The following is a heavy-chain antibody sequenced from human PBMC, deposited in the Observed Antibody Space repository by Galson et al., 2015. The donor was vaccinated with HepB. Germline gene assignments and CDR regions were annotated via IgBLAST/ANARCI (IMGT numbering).Heavy chain of an antibody. J-gene: IGHJ4*02. Sequence: SLRLSCAASGFTFSSYAMSWVRQAPGKGLEWVSAISGSGGSTYYADSVKGRFTISRDNSKNTLYLQMNSLRAEDTAVYYCANRGPAPTYDSSTKPQKVDYWGQGTLVTVSS. D-gene: IGHD3-22*01. CDR3: ANRGPAPTYDSSTKPQKVDY. CDR2: ISGSGGST. V-gene: IGHV3-23*01. CDR1: GFTFSSYA.